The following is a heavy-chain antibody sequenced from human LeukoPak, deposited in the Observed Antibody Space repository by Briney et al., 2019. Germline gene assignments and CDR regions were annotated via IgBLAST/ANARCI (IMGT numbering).Heavy chain of an antibody. Sequence: PSETLSLTCTVSGGSISSYYWSWIRQPPGKGLEWIGYIYYSGSTNYNPSLKSRVTISVDTSKNQFSLKLSSVTAADTAVYYCARGPITIFGVVQSRRWFDPWGQGTLVTVSS. V-gene: IGHV4-59*12. CDR3: ARGPITIFGVVQSRRWFDP. CDR1: GGSISSYY. D-gene: IGHD3-3*01. J-gene: IGHJ5*02. CDR2: IYYSGST.